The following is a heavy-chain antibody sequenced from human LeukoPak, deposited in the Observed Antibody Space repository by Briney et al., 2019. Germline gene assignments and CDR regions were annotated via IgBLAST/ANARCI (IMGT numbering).Heavy chain of an antibody. Sequence: ASVKVSCKASGYTFTSYDINWVRQATGQGLEWMGWMNPNSGNTGYAQKFQGRVTMTRNTSISTAYMELSSLRSEDTAVYYCARVAFFGELLYFDYWGQGTLVTVSS. CDR3: ARVAFFGELLYFDY. J-gene: IGHJ4*02. CDR1: GYTFTSYD. D-gene: IGHD3-10*01. V-gene: IGHV1-8*01. CDR2: MNPNSGNT.